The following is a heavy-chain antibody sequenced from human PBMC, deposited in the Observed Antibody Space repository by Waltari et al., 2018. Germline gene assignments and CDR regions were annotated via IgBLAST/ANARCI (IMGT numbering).Heavy chain of an antibody. V-gene: IGHV4-34*01. Sequence: QVQLQQWGPGLLKPSETLSLTCGIFGGSFTAYYWRRIPQSTGKGLEWIGEINHSGDTNYNPSLKSRLTISADTSKNHFSLKLTSVTAADTGVYFCARLWATLRFLEWLTEVDRFDVWGPGTMVTVSS. CDR3: ARLWATLRFLEWLTEVDRFDV. CDR1: GGSFTAYY. D-gene: IGHD3-3*01. CDR2: INHSGDT. J-gene: IGHJ3*01.